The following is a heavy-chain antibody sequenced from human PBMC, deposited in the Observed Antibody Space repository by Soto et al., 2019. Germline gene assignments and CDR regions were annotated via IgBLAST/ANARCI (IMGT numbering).Heavy chain of an antibody. CDR1: GFTFSTYG. V-gene: IGHV3-48*02. D-gene: IGHD2-21*02. J-gene: IGHJ4*02. Sequence: SLRLSCVASGFTFSTYGMNWVRQAPGKGLEWVSYISSDSGTIYYTDSARGRFTISRDNAKNSLFLQMNSLRDEDTAVYYCARARAPVTPYFDHWGQGTLVTVSS. CDR3: ARARAPVTPYFDH. CDR2: ISSDSGTI.